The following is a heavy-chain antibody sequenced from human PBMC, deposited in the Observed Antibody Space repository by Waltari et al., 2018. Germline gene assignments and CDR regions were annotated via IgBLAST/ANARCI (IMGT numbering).Heavy chain of an antibody. Sequence: QVQLVQSGAEVKKPGSSVKVPCQASGGTLSSYAISWVRLAPGQGLEWMGGIIPIFGTANYAQKFQGRVTITADESTSTAYMELSSLRSEDTAVYYCAGGDYYGSGSIDYWGQGTLVTVSS. CDR2: IIPIFGTA. J-gene: IGHJ4*02. V-gene: IGHV1-69*01. CDR1: GGTLSSYA. D-gene: IGHD3-10*01. CDR3: AGGDYYGSGSIDY.